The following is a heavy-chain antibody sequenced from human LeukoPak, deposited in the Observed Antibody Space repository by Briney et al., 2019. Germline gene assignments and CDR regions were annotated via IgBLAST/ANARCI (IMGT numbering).Heavy chain of an antibody. CDR3: ARHPNQGLWFGEPPLYYFDY. V-gene: IGHV4-59*08. Sequence: SQTLSLTCTVSGGSISSYYWSWIRQPPGKGLEWIGYIYYSGSTNYNPSLKSRVTISVDTSKNQFSLKLSSVTAADTAVYYCARHPNQGLWFGEPPLYYFDYWGQGTLVTVSS. J-gene: IGHJ4*02. D-gene: IGHD3-10*01. CDR2: IYYSGST. CDR1: GGSISSYY.